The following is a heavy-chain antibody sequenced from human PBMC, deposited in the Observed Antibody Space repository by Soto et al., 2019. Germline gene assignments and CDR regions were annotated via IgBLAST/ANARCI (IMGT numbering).Heavy chain of an antibody. Sequence: GASVKVSCKASGYTFTSYGISWVRQAPGQGLEWMGWISAYNGNTNYAQKLQGRVTMTTDTSTSTAYMELRSLRSDDTAVYYCARVGDYDFWSGYQDYWGQGTLVTVSS. CDR3: ARVGDYDFWSGYQDY. CDR2: ISAYNGNT. D-gene: IGHD3-3*01. V-gene: IGHV1-18*01. CDR1: GYTFTSYG. J-gene: IGHJ4*02.